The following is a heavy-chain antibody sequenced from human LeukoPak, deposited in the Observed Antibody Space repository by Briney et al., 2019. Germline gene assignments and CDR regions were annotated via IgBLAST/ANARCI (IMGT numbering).Heavy chain of an antibody. Sequence: KPSETLSLTCTVSGGSISNSSYYWGWIRQPPGKGLEWIGGIYYSGSTYYNSSLKSQVTISVDRSKNQFSLKLSSVTAADTAVYYCASTYYDFWSGYSPQGLFDYWGQGILVTVFS. D-gene: IGHD3-3*01. CDR1: GGSISNSSYY. V-gene: IGHV4-39*07. CDR2: IYYSGST. CDR3: ASTYYDFWSGYSPQGLFDY. J-gene: IGHJ4*02.